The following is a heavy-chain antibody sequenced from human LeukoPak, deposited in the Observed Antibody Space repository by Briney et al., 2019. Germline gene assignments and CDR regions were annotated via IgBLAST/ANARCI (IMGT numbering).Heavy chain of an antibody. D-gene: IGHD3-3*01. CDR3: ARGGLTIFGVVNYMDV. V-gene: IGHV3-21*04. Sequence: GGSLRLSCAASGFTLSNYNMNWVRQAPGKGLEWVSSISSSSSYIYYADSVKGRFTISRDNAKNSLYLQMNSLRAEDTALYYCARGGLTIFGVVNYMDVWGKGTTVTVS. CDR1: GFTLSNYN. J-gene: IGHJ6*03. CDR2: ISSSSSYI.